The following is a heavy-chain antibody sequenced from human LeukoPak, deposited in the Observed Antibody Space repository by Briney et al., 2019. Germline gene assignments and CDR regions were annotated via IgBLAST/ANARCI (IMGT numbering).Heavy chain of an antibody. V-gene: IGHV3-30-3*01. Sequence: GGSLRLSCAASEFTFSSYTMHWVRQAPGKGLEWVAVISYDGSNKYYADSVKGRFTISRDNSKNTLHLQMNSLRVEDTAVYYCAREGGGDCSFDYWGQGTLVTVSS. D-gene: IGHD2-21*02. CDR3: AREGGGDCSFDY. CDR1: EFTFSSYT. J-gene: IGHJ4*02. CDR2: ISYDGSNK.